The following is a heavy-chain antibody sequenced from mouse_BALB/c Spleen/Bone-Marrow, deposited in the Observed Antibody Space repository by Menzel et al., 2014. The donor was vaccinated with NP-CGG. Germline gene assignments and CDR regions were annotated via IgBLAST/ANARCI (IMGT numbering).Heavy chain of an antibody. V-gene: IGHV5-6-3*01. J-gene: IGHJ3*01. Sequence: EVQVVESGGGLVQPGGSLKLSCAASGFTFSNYGMSWVRQTPDKRLELVANINNNGDSFYYSDSVKGRFTISRDNAKNTLSLQMSSLKSEDTAMYYRVRGVDRQSWFAYGAKGLWSLSLQ. CDR1: GFTFSNYG. CDR3: VRGVDRQSWFAY. CDR2: INNNGDSF.